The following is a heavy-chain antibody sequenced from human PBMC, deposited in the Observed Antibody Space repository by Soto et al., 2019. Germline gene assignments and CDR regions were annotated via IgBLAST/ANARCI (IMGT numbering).Heavy chain of an antibody. CDR3: AKVVDLEKYFDP. D-gene: IGHD3-3*01. Sequence: SETLSLTCDVSGYSISSNFYWAWIRQSPGKGLVWIGSIYHSGTTFYNPSLRSRLTISLDTSKNQFSLKLTSVTAADTAVYYCAKVVDLEKYFDPWGQGTLVTVSS. CDR2: IYHSGTT. V-gene: IGHV4-38-2*01. J-gene: IGHJ4*02. CDR1: GYSISSNFY.